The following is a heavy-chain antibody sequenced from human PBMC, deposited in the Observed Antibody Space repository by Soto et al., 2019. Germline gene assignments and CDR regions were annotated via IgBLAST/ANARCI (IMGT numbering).Heavy chain of an antibody. V-gene: IGHV3-23*01. D-gene: IGHD3-16*01. CDR2: ISATGGGT. J-gene: IGHJ4*02. CDR3: AKDRRAGGNSAFYFDF. Sequence: LRLSCAASGFKFSNYAMIWVRQAQGKGLEWVSLISATGGGTYYADSVKGRFTISRDNSHNTLYLQVHSLTAEDTAVYYCAKDRRAGGNSAFYFDFWGQGAQVTVSS. CDR1: GFKFSNYA.